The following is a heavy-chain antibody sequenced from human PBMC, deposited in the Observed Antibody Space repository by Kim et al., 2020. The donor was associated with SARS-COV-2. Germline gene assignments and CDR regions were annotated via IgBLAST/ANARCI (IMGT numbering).Heavy chain of an antibody. V-gene: IGHV4-4*06. J-gene: IGHJ6*02. CDR3: ARDEVPMGYYYYGMDV. D-gene: IGHD3-16*01. Sequence: LKSRVTMSVDTSKNQFSLKLSSVTAADTAVYYCARDEVPMGYYYYGMDVWGQGTTVTVSS.